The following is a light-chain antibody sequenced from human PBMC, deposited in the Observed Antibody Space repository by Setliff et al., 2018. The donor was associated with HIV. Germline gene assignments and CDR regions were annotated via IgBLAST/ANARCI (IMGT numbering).Light chain of an antibody. CDR2: DVS. CDR3: SSYTASSTLV. CDR1: SSDVGGYNY. Sequence: SALTQPASVSGSPGQSITISCTGSSSDVGGYNYVSWYQQHPGKAPKLMIYDVSQRPSGVSDRFSGPKSGITASLTISGLQPEDESDYYCSSYTASSTLVFGGGTKVTVL. V-gene: IGLV2-14*03. J-gene: IGLJ3*02.